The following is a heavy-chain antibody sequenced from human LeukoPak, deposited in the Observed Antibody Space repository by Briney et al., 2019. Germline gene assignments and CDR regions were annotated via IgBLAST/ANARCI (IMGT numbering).Heavy chain of an antibody. CDR1: GYTFTSYY. J-gene: IGHJ4*02. D-gene: IGHD1-26*01. CDR2: INPNSGGT. CDR3: ARDLRLGAVSGSYLNY. Sequence: ASVKVSCKASGYTFTSYYMHWVRQAPGQGLEWMGWINPNSGGTNYAQKFQGRVTMTRDTSISTAYMELSRLRSDDTAVYYCARDLRLGAVSGSYLNYWGQGTLVTVSS. V-gene: IGHV1-2*02.